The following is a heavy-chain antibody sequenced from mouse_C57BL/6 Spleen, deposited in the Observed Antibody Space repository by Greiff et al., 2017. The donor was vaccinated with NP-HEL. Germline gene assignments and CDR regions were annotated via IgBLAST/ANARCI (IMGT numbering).Heavy chain of an antibody. Sequence: VQVVESGPGLVQPSQSLSITCTVSGFSLTSYGVHWVRQSPGKGLEWLGVIWSGGSTDYNAAFISRLSISKDNSKSQVFFKMNSLQADDTAIYYCARKISNHYAMDYWGQGTSVTVSS. J-gene: IGHJ4*01. CDR2: IWSGGST. CDR1: GFSLTSYG. D-gene: IGHD2-5*01. CDR3: ARKISNHYAMDY. V-gene: IGHV2-2*01.